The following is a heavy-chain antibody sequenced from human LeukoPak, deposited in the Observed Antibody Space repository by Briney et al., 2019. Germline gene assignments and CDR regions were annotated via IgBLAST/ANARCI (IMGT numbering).Heavy chain of an antibody. V-gene: IGHV4-4*07. J-gene: IGHJ6*03. Sequence: SETLSLTCTVSGGSISSYYWSWIRQPPGKGLEWIWHIYTSGSTNYNPSLKSRVTMSVDTSKNQFSLKLSSVTAADTAVYYCARSHTIFGVVTYYYYMDVWGKGTTVTVSS. CDR1: GGSISSYY. CDR3: ARSHTIFGVVTYYYYMDV. CDR2: IYTSGST. D-gene: IGHD3-3*01.